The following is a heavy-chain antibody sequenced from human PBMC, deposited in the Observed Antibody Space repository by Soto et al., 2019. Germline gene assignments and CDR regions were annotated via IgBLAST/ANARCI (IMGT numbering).Heavy chain of an antibody. D-gene: IGHD2-2*01. Sequence: GGSLRLSCAASGFTVSNTYMTWVRQPPGKGLECVSVIYTAGGTNYADSVKGRFIISRDNSRNTLYLQMDSLRAEDTAVYYCARALPVAKGGFDPWGQGTLVTVSS. CDR2: IYTAGGT. CDR1: GFTVSNTY. J-gene: IGHJ5*02. V-gene: IGHV3-53*01. CDR3: ARALPVAKGGFDP.